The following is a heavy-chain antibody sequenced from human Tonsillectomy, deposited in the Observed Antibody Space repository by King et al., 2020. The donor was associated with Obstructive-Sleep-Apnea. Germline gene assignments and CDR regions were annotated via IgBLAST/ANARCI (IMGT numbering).Heavy chain of an antibody. Sequence: VQLVQSGAEVKKPGASVKVSCKASGYTFTSYYMHWVRQATGQGLVRMGIINPRGGSTSYAQKYQGRVTMTRDTSTSTVYMELSSLRSEDTAVYYCATTADSAPDFDYWGQGTLVTVSS. V-gene: IGHV1-46*01. CDR1: GYTFTSYY. CDR3: ATTADSAPDFDY. CDR2: INPRGGST. D-gene: IGHD1-14*01. J-gene: IGHJ4*02.